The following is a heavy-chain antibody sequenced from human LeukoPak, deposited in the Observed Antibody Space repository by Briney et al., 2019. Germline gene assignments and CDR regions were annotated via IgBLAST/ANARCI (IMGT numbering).Heavy chain of an antibody. CDR3: ARRIAAAGTFDY. CDR1: GYTFTSYG. J-gene: IGHJ4*02. Sequence: ASVKVSCKASGYTFTSYGISWVRQAPGQGLECMGWISAYNGNTNYAQKLQGRVTMTTDTSTSTAYMELRSLRSDDTAVYYCARRIAAAGTFDYWGQGTLVTVSS. V-gene: IGHV1-18*01. D-gene: IGHD6-13*01. CDR2: ISAYNGNT.